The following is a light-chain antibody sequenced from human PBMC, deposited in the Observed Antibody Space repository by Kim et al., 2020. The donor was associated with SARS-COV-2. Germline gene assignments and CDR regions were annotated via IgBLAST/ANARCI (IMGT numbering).Light chain of an antibody. V-gene: IGLV3-19*01. CDR3: NSRDSSGNHLVV. Sequence: SELTQDPAVSVALGQTVRITCQGDSLRSYYASWYQQKPGQAPVLVIYGKNNRPSGIPDRFSGSSSGNTASLTITGAQAEDEADYYCNSRDSSGNHLVVF. J-gene: IGLJ2*01. CDR2: GKN. CDR1: SLRSYY.